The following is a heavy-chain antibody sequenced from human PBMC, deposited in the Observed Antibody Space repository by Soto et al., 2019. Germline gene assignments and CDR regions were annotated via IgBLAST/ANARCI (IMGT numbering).Heavy chain of an antibody. CDR1: GYTFTSYG. CDR2: ISAYNGNT. J-gene: IGHJ5*02. D-gene: IGHD3-9*01. CDR3: ARMELRYFDWLLEPWFDP. V-gene: IGHV1-18*01. Sequence: QVQLVQSGAEVKKPGASVKVSCKASGYTFTSYGISWVRQAPGQGLEWMGWISAYNGNTNYAQKLQGRVTMTTDTSTSTAYMELRRLRSADTAVYYCARMELRYFDWLLEPWFDPWGQGTLVTVSS.